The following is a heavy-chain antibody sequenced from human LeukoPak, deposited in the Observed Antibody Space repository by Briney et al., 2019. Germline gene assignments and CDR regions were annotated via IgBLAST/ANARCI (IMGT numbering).Heavy chain of an antibody. J-gene: IGHJ4*02. CDR2: INDNSHYI. V-gene: IGHV3-21*01. CDR3: VTGPWQPGPVEDY. CDR1: GFTFSSYG. Sequence: GGTLRLSCAASGFTFSSYGMSWVRQAPGKGLEWVSSINDNSHYIYYADSVKGRFTTSRDNAKNSLYLQMNSLRAEDTAVYYCVTGPWQPGPVEDYWGQGTLVTVSS. D-gene: IGHD1-14*01.